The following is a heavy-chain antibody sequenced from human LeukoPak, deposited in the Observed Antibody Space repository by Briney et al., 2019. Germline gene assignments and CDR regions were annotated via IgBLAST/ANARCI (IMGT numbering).Heavy chain of an antibody. CDR3: ARVLVGSYYYYYYMDV. D-gene: IGHD1-26*01. CDR1: GYTFTSYD. CDR2: ISAYNGNT. J-gene: IGHJ6*03. Sequence: GASVKVSCKASGYTFTSYDINWVRQATGQGLEWMGWISAYNGNTNYAQKLQGRVTMTTDTSTSTAYMELRSLRSDDTAVYYCARVLVGSYYYYYYMDVWGKGTTVTVSS. V-gene: IGHV1-18*01.